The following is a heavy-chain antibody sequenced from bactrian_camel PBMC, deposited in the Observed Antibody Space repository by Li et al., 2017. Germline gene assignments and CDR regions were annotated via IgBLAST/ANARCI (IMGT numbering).Heavy chain of an antibody. J-gene: IGHJ6*01. CDR3: AAGDYPYCADDFRF. V-gene: IGHV3S10*01. CDR2: ISTDGST. Sequence: DVQLVESGGGSVQAGGSLRLSCTAPGFAFNTCDMNWYRQVRGKKREWVSSISTDGSTYYADSVKGRFTISRDNARNTVFLELNSLKTEDTAMYYCAAGDYPYCADDFRFWGQGTQVTVS. CDR1: GFAFNTCD. D-gene: IGHD3*01.